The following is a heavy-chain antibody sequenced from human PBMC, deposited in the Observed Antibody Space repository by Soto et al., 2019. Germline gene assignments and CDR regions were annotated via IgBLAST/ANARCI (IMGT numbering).Heavy chain of an antibody. D-gene: IGHD2-15*01. J-gene: IGHJ4*02. CDR2: ISYAGRNK. Sequence: QVQLVESGGGVVQRGRSLRLSCAASGFTFSSYGMHWVRQAPGKGLEWVAVISYAGRNKNYADSVKGRFTISRDNSKNTLDLQMNSLRAEDTAVYYCAKDRNIVVVLAPRDYWGQGTLVTVSS. CDR1: GFTFSSYG. CDR3: AKDRNIVVVLAPRDY. V-gene: IGHV3-30*18.